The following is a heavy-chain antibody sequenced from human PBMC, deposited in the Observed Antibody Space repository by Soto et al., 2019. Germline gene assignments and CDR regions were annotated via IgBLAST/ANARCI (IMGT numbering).Heavy chain of an antibody. V-gene: IGHV1-18*01. CDR1: GYSFTGYG. CDR3: VRVTLPNYSSSWLSYYYGMDV. Sequence: GASVKVSCKASGYSFTGYGINWVRQAPGQGLGWMGWISAYNGNTNYAQKLQGRVTMTTDTSTSTAYMELRSLRSDDTAVYYCVRVTLPNYSSSWLSYYYGMDVWGQGTMVTVSS. J-gene: IGHJ6*02. D-gene: IGHD6-13*01. CDR2: ISAYNGNT.